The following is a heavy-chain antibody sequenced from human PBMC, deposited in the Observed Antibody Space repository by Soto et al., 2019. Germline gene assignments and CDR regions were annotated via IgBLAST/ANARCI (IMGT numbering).Heavy chain of an antibody. V-gene: IGHV3-7*01. CDR3: ARLTGAAVDGAFDV. D-gene: IGHD6-13*01. CDR2: INQDGSEK. Sequence: QPGGSLRLSCAASRFTFSSYWMSWVRQAPGKGLEWVANINQDGSEKYYVDSVKGRFTISRDNAKNSLYLQMNSLRAEDTAVYYCARLTGAAVDGAFDVWGQGTMVTVSS. J-gene: IGHJ3*01. CDR1: RFTFSSYW.